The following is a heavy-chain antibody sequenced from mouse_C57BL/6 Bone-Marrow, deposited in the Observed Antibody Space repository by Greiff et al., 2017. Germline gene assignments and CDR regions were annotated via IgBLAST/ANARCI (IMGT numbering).Heavy chain of an antibody. D-gene: IGHD1-1*01. J-gene: IGHJ1*03. CDR1: GYTFTDYN. CDR3: ARKGNYYGSSYWYFDV. V-gene: IGHV1-22*01. CDR2: INPNNGGT. Sequence: EVQLQQSGPELVKPGASVKMSCKASGYTFTDYNMHWVKQSHGKSLEWIGYINPNNGGTSYNQKFKGKATLTVNKSSSTAYMELRSLTSEDSAVDYCARKGNYYGSSYWYFDVWGTGTTVTVSS.